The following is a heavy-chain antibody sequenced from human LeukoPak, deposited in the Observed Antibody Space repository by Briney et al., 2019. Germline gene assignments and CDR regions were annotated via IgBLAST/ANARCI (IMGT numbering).Heavy chain of an antibody. D-gene: IGHD6-6*01. V-gene: IGHV1-46*01. CDR3: ARGIAARPKGDYFDY. CDR1: GYTFTSYY. Sequence: ASVKVSCKASGYTFTSYYMHWVRQAPGQGLEWIGIINPSGGSTSYAQKFQGRVTMTRDTSTSTVYMELSSLRSEDTAVYYCARGIAARPKGDYFDYWGQGTLVTVSS. J-gene: IGHJ4*02. CDR2: INPSGGST.